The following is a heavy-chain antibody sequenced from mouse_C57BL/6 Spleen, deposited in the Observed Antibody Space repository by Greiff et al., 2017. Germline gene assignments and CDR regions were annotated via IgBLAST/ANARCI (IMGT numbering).Heavy chain of an antibody. CDR2: ISSGSSTI. V-gene: IGHV5-17*01. CDR1: GFTFSDYG. Sequence: DVMLVESGGGLVKPGGSLKLSCAASGFTFSDYGMHWVRQAPEKGLEWVAYISSGSSTIYYADTVKGRFTISRDNAKNTLFLQMTSLRSEDTAMYYCARPYPYAMDYWGQGTSVTVSS. CDR3: ARPYPYAMDY. J-gene: IGHJ4*01.